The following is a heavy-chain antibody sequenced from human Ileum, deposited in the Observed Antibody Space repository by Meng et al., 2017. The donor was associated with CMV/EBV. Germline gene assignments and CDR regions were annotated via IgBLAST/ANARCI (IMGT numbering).Heavy chain of an antibody. CDR2: IYTSGST. J-gene: IGHJ4*02. D-gene: IGHD6-19*01. Sequence: QVQLQESGPGLVKPSQTLSLTCTVSGGSLGGGYYWNWIRQPAGKGLEWIGRIYTSGSTNYNPSLKSRFTISVDTSKNQFSLNLTSVIAADTAVYYCARDSAWLIDQWGQGTLVTVSS. CDR3: ARDSAWLIDQ. V-gene: IGHV4-61*02. CDR1: GGSLGGGYY.